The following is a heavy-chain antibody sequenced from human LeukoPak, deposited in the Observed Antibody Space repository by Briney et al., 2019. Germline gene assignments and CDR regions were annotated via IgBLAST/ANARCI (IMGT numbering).Heavy chain of an antibody. CDR3: AKDLFREYSSGWYFGKDYYYGMDV. V-gene: IGHV3-30*18. Sequence: GGSLRLSCAASGFTFSSYGMHWVRQAPGKGLEWVAVISYDGSNKYYADSVKGRFTISRDNSKNTLYLQMNSLRAEDTAVYYCAKDLFREYSSGWYFGKDYYYGMDVWGQGTTVTVSS. CDR1: GFTFSSYG. CDR2: ISYDGSNK. D-gene: IGHD6-19*01. J-gene: IGHJ6*02.